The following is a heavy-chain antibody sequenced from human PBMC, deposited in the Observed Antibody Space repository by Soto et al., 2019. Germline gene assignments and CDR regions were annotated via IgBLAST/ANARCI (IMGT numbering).Heavy chain of an antibody. CDR1: GGSISSGGYY. CDR2: IYYSGST. Sequence: QVQLQESGPGLVKPSQTLSLTCTVSGGSISSGGYYWSWIRQHPGKGLEWIGYIYYSGSTYYNPSLKSRVTISVDTSKNQFSLKLRSVTAADTAVYCCARATPVTTLTEFDPWGQGTLVTVSS. J-gene: IGHJ5*02. D-gene: IGHD4-17*01. CDR3: ARATPVTTLTEFDP. V-gene: IGHV4-31*03.